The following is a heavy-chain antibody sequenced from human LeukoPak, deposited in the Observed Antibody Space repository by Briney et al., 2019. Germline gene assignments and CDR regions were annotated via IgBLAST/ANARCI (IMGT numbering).Heavy chain of an antibody. D-gene: IGHD6-13*01. CDR3: ARDQQQLKTGWLDP. CDR1: GGTFSSYA. J-gene: IGHJ5*02. V-gene: IGHV1-69*01. Sequence: SVKVSCKASGGTFSSYAISWVRQAPGQGLEWMGGIIPIFGTANYAQKFQGRVTITADESTSTAYMELSSLRSEDTAVYYCARDQQQLKTGWLDPWGQGTLVTVSS. CDR2: IIPIFGTA.